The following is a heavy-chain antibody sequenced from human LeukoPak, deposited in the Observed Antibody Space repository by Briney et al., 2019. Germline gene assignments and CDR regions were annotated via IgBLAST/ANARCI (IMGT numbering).Heavy chain of an antibody. V-gene: IGHV3-30*02. CDR1: GFTFSSYG. J-gene: IGHJ4*02. CDR2: IWYDGSNK. Sequence: GGSLRLSCAASGFTFSSYGMHWVRQAPGKGLEWVAVIWYDGSNKYYADSVKGRFTISRDNSKNTLYLQMNSLRAEDTAVYYCAQSGGKVRGVITSHLDYWGQGTLVTVSS. CDR3: AQSGGKVRGVITSHLDY. D-gene: IGHD3-10*01.